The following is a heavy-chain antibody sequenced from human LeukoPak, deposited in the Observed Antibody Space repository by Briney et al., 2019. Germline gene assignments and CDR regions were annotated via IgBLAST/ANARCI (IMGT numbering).Heavy chain of an antibody. Sequence: SDTLSLTCTVSGGSISSYYWSWIRQPPGKGLEWIGYIYYRGSTNYNPSLKSRVTISVDTSKNQFSLKLSSVTAADTAVYYCARVRKDCSSTSCYQTFDYWGQGTLVTVSS. D-gene: IGHD2-2*01. CDR3: ARVRKDCSSTSCYQTFDY. CDR1: GGSISSYY. V-gene: IGHV4-59*07. CDR2: IYYRGST. J-gene: IGHJ4*02.